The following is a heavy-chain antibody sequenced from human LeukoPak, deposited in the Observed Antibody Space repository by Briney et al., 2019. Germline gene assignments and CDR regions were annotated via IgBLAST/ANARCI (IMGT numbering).Heavy chain of an antibody. J-gene: IGHJ4*02. CDR2: ISGGGDST. D-gene: IGHD4/OR15-4a*01. V-gene: IGHV3-23*01. Sequence: GGSLRLSCAASGFTFSSYGMSWVRQAPGKGLEWVSGISGGGDSTYYADSVEGRFTLSRDNSKNTLYLQMNSLTAEDTAVYYCAKFISARDYGHFSGRLFDYWGQGTLVTVSS. CDR3: AKFISARDYGHFSGRLFDY. CDR1: GFTFSSYG.